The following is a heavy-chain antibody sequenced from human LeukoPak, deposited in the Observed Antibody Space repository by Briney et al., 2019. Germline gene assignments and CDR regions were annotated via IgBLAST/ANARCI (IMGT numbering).Heavy chain of an antibody. J-gene: IGHJ4*02. CDR1: GGSIRSGDYY. CDR2: IYYSGST. V-gene: IGHV4-30-4*08. D-gene: IGHD5-12*01. CDR3: ARFGRYRGYDNGFDY. Sequence: PSQTLSLTCTISGGSIRSGDYYWSWIRQPPGKGLESIGYIYYSGSTYYNPSLKSRVTISVDKPKNQFSLKLSSVTAADTAVYYCARFGRYRGYDNGFDYWRQRTLVTVSS.